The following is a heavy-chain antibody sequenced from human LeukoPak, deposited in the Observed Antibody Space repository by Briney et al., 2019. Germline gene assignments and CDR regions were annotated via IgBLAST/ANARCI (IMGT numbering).Heavy chain of an antibody. Sequence: GGSLRLSCATSGFTFSSYAMSWVRQAPGKGLEWVSTVSGGGGSTWYADSVKGRFTISRDNSKNTLYLQMNSLRAEDTAVYYCATYVRGYFDYWGQGTLVTVSS. J-gene: IGHJ4*02. CDR1: GFTFSSYA. CDR2: VSGGGGST. CDR3: ATYVRGYFDY. D-gene: IGHD3-10*02. V-gene: IGHV3-23*01.